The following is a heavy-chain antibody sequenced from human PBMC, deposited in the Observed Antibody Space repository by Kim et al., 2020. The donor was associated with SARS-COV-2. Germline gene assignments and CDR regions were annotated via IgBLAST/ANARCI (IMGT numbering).Heavy chain of an antibody. CDR2: ISVYNGDT. J-gene: IGHJ3*01. CDR3: VRDLLNYGSGSFVDTFDF. D-gene: IGHD3-10*01. V-gene: IGHV1-18*04. Sequence: ASVKVSCKASGHTFTNYGISWVRQAPGQGLEWMGWISVYNGDTNYAQKLQGRVTMTTDTSTSTAYMELRGLRSDDTAVYYCVRDLLNYGSGSFVDTFDFWGRGTMVTVSS. CDR1: GHTFTNYG.